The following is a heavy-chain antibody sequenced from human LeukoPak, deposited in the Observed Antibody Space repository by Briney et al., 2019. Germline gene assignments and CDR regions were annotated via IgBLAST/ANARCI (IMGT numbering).Heavy chain of an antibody. Sequence: GGSLRLSCAASGFIFSKYWMSWVRQAPGKGLEWVANIKQDGSEKYSVDSVKGRFTISRDNSKNTLYLQMNSLRAEDTAVYYCARGYSSGWYGCPFDYWGHGTLVTVSS. J-gene: IGHJ4*01. CDR2: IKQDGSEK. CDR3: ARGYSSGWYGCPFDY. D-gene: IGHD6-19*01. V-gene: IGHV3-7*05. CDR1: GFIFSKYW.